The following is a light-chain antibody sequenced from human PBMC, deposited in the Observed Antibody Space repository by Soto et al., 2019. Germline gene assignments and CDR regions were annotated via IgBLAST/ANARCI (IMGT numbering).Light chain of an antibody. J-gene: IGLJ1*01. CDR1: SSNIGGNS. CDR2: DDD. Sequence: QSVLTQPPSVSAAPGQKVTISCSGSSSNIGGNSVSWYQQFPGTAPKLLIYDDDKRPSGIPDRFSGSKSGTSATLGITGFQTGDEADYYCGSWDSSLSAYVFATGTKFTV. CDR3: GSWDSSLSAYV. V-gene: IGLV1-51*01.